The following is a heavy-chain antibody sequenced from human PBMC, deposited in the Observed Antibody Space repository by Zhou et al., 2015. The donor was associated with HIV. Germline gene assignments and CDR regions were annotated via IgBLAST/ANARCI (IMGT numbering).Heavy chain of an antibody. CDR2: IIPIFGTA. V-gene: IGHV1-69*13. D-gene: IGHD3-16*01. J-gene: IGHJ4*02. CDR1: GYTFTSYG. CDR3: ACGGEAYGGDY. Sequence: QVQLVQSGAEVKKPGASVKVSCKASGYTFTSYGISWVRQAPGQGLEWMGGIIPIFGTANYAQKFQGRVTITADESTSTAYMELSSLRSEDTAVYYCACGGEAYGGDYWGQGTLVTVSS.